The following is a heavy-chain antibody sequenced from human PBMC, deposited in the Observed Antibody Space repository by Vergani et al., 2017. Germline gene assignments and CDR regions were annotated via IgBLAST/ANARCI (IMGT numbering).Heavy chain of an antibody. V-gene: IGHV4-34*01. CDR1: GGSFTSYH. CDR2: IDHTGRP. CDR3: ARVNTETNVHLYDYDYMDV. Sequence: QVQLQQWGGGLLKPSETLSLTCVVNGGSFTSYHWTWIRQSPGEGLEWVGDIDHTGRPDYNTSLKSRLTMSGDKSVNQFPLTLNSATATDTAIYFCARVNTETNVHLYDYDYMDVLGQGTAVTVS. J-gene: IGHJ6*03. D-gene: IGHD4-11*01.